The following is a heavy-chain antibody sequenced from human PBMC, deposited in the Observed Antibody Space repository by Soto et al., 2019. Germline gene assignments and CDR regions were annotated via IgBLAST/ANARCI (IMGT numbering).Heavy chain of an antibody. J-gene: IGHJ4*02. CDR3: AKNWNWGSLVH. CDR2: IYHSGSA. V-gene: IGHV4-38-2*01. D-gene: IGHD7-27*01. Sequence: SETLSLTCLVSGQNIKSNYWWAWVRQSPGEGLEWIGVIYHSGSAIYTPSLKSRVTLSLDTPKNQFSLKLSSVTAADTAVYYCAKNWNWGSLVHWGQGALVTVSS. CDR1: GQNIKSNYW.